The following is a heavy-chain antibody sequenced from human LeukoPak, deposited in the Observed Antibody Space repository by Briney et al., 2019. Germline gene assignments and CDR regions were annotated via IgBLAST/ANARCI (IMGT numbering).Heavy chain of an antibody. D-gene: IGHD3-22*01. J-gene: IGHJ3*02. CDR2: ISGSGGST. CDR3: AKGVSGYYYADDAFDI. V-gene: IGHV3-23*01. CDR1: GFVFSSCG. Sequence: GGTLRLSCAASGFVFSSCGMSWVRQAPGKGLEWVSAISGSGGSTYYADSVKGRFTISRDNSKNTLYLQMNSLRAEDTAIYYCAKGVSGYYYADDAFDIWGQGTMVTVSS.